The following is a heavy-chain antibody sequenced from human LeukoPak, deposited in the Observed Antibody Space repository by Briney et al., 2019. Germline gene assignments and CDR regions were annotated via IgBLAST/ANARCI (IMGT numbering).Heavy chain of an antibody. Sequence: PSETLSLTCTVSGGSVSGYYWSWIRQPPGKGLEWIGYIYYSGNTNYSPSLRSRVTISVDTSKDQFSLKLSSVTAADTAVYYCAREGSYDVLTGYYLNWFDPWGQGTLVTVSS. CDR1: GGSVSGYY. J-gene: IGHJ5*02. CDR2: IYYSGNT. D-gene: IGHD3-9*01. CDR3: AREGSYDVLTGYYLNWFDP. V-gene: IGHV4-59*02.